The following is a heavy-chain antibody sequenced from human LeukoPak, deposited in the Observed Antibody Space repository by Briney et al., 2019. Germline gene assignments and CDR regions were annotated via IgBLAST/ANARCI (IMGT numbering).Heavy chain of an antibody. CDR3: AKGLLWFGELSPSFDY. Sequence: SRILCCASCDFTISSYVMYWVRPAPGGGLEWVAVISYDGSNKYYADSVKGGFTISRDNSKNTLYLQMSSLRAEDTAVYYGAKGLLWFGELSPSFDYWGQGTLVTVSS. D-gene: IGHD3-10*01. J-gene: IGHJ4*02. V-gene: IGHV3-30*18. CDR1: DFTISSYV. CDR2: ISYDGSNK.